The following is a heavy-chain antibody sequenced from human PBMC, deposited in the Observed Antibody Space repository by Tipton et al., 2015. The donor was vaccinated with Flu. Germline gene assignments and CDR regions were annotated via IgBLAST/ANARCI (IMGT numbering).Heavy chain of an antibody. D-gene: IGHD6-13*01. V-gene: IGHV1-18*04. J-gene: IGHJ4*02. CDR3: ARAIAAAGSY. CDR2: IDPRTGGT. CDR1: GYSLTSYP. Sequence: QSGPEVKKPGASVTVSCKASGYSLTSYPISWVRQAPGQGLEWLGVIDPRTGGTTYSQKLQGRVTMTTDTSTSTAYMDLRSLRSDDRAVYYGARAIAAAGSYWGQGPLVPVSS.